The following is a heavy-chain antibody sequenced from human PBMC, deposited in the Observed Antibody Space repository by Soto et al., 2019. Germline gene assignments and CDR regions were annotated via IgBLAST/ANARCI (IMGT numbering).Heavy chain of an antibody. D-gene: IGHD3-10*01. CDR1: GGSISNGDYY. CDR3: ASSVGSGFNGY. Sequence: SETLSLTCTASGGSISNGDYYWCWIRQPPGKGLEWSGYIYYSGSTYYKPSLKSRFTISVDTSKNQFSLKLSSVTAADTAVYYCASSVGSGFNGYWGQGTLVTVSS. J-gene: IGHJ4*02. CDR2: IYYSGST. V-gene: IGHV4-30-4*01.